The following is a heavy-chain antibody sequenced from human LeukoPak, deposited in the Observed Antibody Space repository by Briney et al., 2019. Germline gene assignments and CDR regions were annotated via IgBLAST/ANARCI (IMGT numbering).Heavy chain of an antibody. V-gene: IGHV1-24*01. J-gene: IGHJ4*02. CDR1: GYTLAELS. Sequence: ASVKVSCKVSGYTLAELSMHWVRQTPGKGLEWMGGFDPENGERISAQKFQGRLTMTEDTSTDTAYMELRSLRSDDTAVYYCATLPPARFLEWLLFDLWGQGTLVTVSS. CDR3: ATLPPARFLEWLLFDL. D-gene: IGHD3-3*01. CDR2: FDPENGER.